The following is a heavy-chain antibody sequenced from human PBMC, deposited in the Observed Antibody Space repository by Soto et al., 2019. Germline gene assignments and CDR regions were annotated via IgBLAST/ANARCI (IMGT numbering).Heavy chain of an antibody. CDR2: ISYDGSNK. J-gene: IGHJ6*02. V-gene: IGHV3-30*18. D-gene: IGHD3-10*01. Sequence: PGGSLRLSCAASGFTFSSYGMHWVRQAPGKGLEWVAVISYDGSNKYYADSVKGRFTISRDNSKNTLYLQMNSLRAEDTPVYYCAKDRGFGESTAPYYYYGMDVWGQGTTVTVSS. CDR3: AKDRGFGESTAPYYYYGMDV. CDR1: GFTFSSYG.